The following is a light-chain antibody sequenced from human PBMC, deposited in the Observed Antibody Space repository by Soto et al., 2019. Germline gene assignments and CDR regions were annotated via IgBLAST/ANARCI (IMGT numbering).Light chain of an antibody. V-gene: IGKV3-15*01. CDR3: QHYNNWPFT. J-gene: IGKJ2*01. CDR2: GAS. CDR1: QSVSSN. Sequence: EIVITQSPATLSVSPGERATLSCRASQSVSSNLAWYQQKPGQAPTLLIYGASARATGIPVRFSGSRSGTEFTLTISSLQPEDFAVYYCQHYNNWPFTFGQGTKVDIK.